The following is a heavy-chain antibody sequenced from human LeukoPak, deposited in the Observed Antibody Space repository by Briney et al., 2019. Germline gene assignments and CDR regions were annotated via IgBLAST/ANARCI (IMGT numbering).Heavy chain of an antibody. J-gene: IGHJ4*02. CDR3: ARDLGDYPALYYFDY. D-gene: IGHD4-17*01. V-gene: IGHV1-18*01. Sequence: ASVKVSCKASGGTFSSYAISWVRQAPGQGLEWVGWISANNGDTDYTQKFQARVTMTTDTSTSTAYMELRSLRSDDTAVYYCARDLGDYPALYYFDYWGQGTLVTVSS. CDR1: GGTFSSYA. CDR2: ISANNGDT.